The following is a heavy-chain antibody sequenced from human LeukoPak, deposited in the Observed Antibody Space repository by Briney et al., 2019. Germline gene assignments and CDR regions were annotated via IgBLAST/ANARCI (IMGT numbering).Heavy chain of an antibody. D-gene: IGHD2-15*01. CDR1: GFAFSDYN. CDR2: ISRSGSTK. Sequence: GGSLRLSCAASGFAFSDYNMRWIRQAPGKGLEWVSSISRSGSTKYYADSVKGRFTISRDNAKNSLFLQMNSLRAEDTAVYYCARDPPGYPASNWGQGTLVTVSS. CDR3: ARDPPGYPASN. J-gene: IGHJ4*02. V-gene: IGHV3-11*01.